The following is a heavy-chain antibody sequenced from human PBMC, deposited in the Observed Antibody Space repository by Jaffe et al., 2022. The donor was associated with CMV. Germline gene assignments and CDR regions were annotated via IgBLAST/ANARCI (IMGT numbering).Heavy chain of an antibody. D-gene: IGHD3-10*01. Sequence: EVQLVESGGGLVQPGGSLKLSCAASGFTFSGSAMHWVRQASGKGLEWVGRIRSKANSYATAYAASVKGRFTISRDDSKNTAYLQMNSLKTEDTAVYYCTRLNPAREYGSGDYYYGMDVWGQGTTVTVSS. V-gene: IGHV3-73*02. CDR1: GFTFSGSA. CDR2: IRSKANSYAT. J-gene: IGHJ6*02. CDR3: TRLNPAREYGSGDYYYGMDV.